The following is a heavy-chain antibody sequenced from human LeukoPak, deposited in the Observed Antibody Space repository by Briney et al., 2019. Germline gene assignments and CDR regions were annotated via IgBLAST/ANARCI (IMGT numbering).Heavy chain of an antibody. D-gene: IGHD3-22*01. CDR3: ARDGVGYYDSSGYYYFQH. J-gene: IGHJ1*01. V-gene: IGHV1-2*02. CDR1: AYTFTSYY. Sequence: ASVKVSFKASAYTFTSYYMHWVRQAPGQGREWVGWINPNSGGTNYAQKFQGRVTMTRDTSISTAYMELSRLRSDDTAVYYCARDGVGYYDSSGYYYFQHWGQGTLVTVSS. CDR2: INPNSGGT.